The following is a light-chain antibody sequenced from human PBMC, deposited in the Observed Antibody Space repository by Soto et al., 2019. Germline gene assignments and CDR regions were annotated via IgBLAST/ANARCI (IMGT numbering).Light chain of an antibody. J-gene: IGKJ1*01. V-gene: IGKV1-5*03. Sequence: DIQMTQSPSTLSASVGDTVTITCRASQSISTWLAWYQQKPGEAPKLLIYKASSLQGGVPSRFSGIGSGTEFTLTISSLQPDDVATYYCQQYNFLARTFGQGTKVEIK. CDR2: KAS. CDR1: QSISTW. CDR3: QQYNFLART.